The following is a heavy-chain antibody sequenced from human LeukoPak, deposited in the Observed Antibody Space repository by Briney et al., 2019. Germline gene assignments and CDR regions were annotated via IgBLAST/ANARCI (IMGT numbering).Heavy chain of an antibody. D-gene: IGHD5-24*01. CDR1: GGSITRSNDY. CDR2: IYYGGNT. V-gene: IGHV4-39*01. J-gene: IGHJ5*01. CDR3: ARHSQMGIFDF. Sequence: SETLSLTCTVSGGSITRSNDYWGWIRQPPGKGLGWIGSIYYGGNTYHNPSLKSRITIFVDMSKNQFSLHVNFMTAADTAVYYCARHSQMGIFDFWGQGTLVTVSS.